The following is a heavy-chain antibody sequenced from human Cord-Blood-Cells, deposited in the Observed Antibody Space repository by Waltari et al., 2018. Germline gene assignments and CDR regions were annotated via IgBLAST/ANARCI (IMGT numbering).Heavy chain of an antibody. J-gene: IGHJ4*02. CDR3: ARGYSYGYFDY. CDR2: IIPIFGTA. CDR1: GGPFCSYA. D-gene: IGHD5-18*01. V-gene: IGHV1-69*01. Sequence: VQLVQSGAEVTKPGSSVKVSCKASGGPFCSYATSWGRQALGQGLEWMGGIIPIFGTANYAQKFQGRVTITADESTSTAYMELSSLRSEDTAVYYCARGYSYGYFDYWGQGTLVTVSS.